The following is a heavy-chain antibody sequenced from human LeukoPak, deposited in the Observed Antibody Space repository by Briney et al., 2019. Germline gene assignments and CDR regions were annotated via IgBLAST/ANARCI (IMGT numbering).Heavy chain of an antibody. V-gene: IGHV1-69*13. D-gene: IGHD1-14*01. CDR3: AEGSWTPENGMDV. CDR2: IIPIFGTA. CDR1: GGTFSSYA. J-gene: IGHJ6*02. Sequence: SVKASCKASGGTFSSYAISWVRQAPGQGLEWMGGIIPIFGTANYAQKFQGRVTITADESTSTAYMELSSLRSEDTAVYYCAEGSWTPENGMDVWGQGTTVTVSS.